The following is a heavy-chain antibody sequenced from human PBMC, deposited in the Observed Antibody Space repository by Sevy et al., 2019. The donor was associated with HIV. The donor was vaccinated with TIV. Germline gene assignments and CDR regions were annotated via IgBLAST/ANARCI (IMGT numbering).Heavy chain of an antibody. CDR3: TRETGGLRFLGRLSSFDS. J-gene: IGHJ4*02. Sequence: GGSLRLSCTTSGFTFGDYALSWFRQAAGKGLEWVGFIRSKAYGGTTDYGTSVKGRFTISRDDSRSVAYLQMSSLKTDDTAMYYCTRETGGLRFLGRLSSFDSWGQGTLVTVSS. V-gene: IGHV3-49*03. D-gene: IGHD3-3*01. CDR1: GFTFGDYA. CDR2: IRSKAYGGTT.